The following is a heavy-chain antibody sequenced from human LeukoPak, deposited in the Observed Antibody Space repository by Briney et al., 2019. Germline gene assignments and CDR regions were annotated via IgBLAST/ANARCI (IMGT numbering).Heavy chain of an antibody. CDR2: ISGSGGST. CDR1: GFTFSSYA. D-gene: IGHD3-3*01. Sequence: GGSLRLSCAASGFTFSSYAMSWVRQAPGKGLEWVSAISGSGGSTYYADSVKGRFTISRDNSKNTLYLQMNSLRAEDTAVYYCAKVIGTNDFWSGYYILDYWGQGTLVTVSS. V-gene: IGHV3-23*01. CDR3: AKVIGTNDFWSGYYILDY. J-gene: IGHJ4*02.